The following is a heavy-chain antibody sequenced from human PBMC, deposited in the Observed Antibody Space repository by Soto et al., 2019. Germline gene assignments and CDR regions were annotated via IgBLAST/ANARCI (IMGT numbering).Heavy chain of an antibody. Sequence: PSETLSLTCTVSGGSISSGDYYWSWIRQPPGKGLEWIGYIYYSGSTYYNPSPKSRVTISVDTSKNQFSLKLSSVTAADTAVYYCARGSSGYFDAFDIWGQGTMVTVSS. CDR2: IYYSGST. J-gene: IGHJ3*02. D-gene: IGHD3-22*01. V-gene: IGHV4-30-4*01. CDR1: GGSISSGDYY. CDR3: ARGSSGYFDAFDI.